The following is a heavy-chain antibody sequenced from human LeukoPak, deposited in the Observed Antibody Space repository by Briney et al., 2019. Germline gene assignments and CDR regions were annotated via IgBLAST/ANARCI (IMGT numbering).Heavy chain of an antibody. Sequence: GGSLRLSCAASGFTFSSYGMHWVRQAPGKGLEWVAVIWYDGSNKYYADSVKGRFTISRDNSKNTLCLQMNSLRAEDTAVYYCARDVNYYDSSGYHQGGYYFDYWGQGTLVTVSS. D-gene: IGHD3-22*01. CDR2: IWYDGSNK. V-gene: IGHV3-33*01. CDR1: GFTFSSYG. J-gene: IGHJ4*02. CDR3: ARDVNYYDSSGYHQGGYYFDY.